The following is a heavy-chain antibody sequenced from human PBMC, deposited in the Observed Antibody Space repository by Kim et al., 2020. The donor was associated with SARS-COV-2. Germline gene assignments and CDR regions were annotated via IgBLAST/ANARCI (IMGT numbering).Heavy chain of an antibody. CDR3: ARDYGRRYSGYEVSV. D-gene: IGHD5-12*01. J-gene: IGHJ4*02. V-gene: IGHV1-69*01. Sequence: QTFQGRVTITADESTSTAYMELSSLRSEDTAVYYCARDYGRRYSGYEVSVWGQGTLVTVSS.